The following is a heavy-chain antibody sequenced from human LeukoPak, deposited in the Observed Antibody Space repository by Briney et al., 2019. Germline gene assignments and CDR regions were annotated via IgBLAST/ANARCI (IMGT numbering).Heavy chain of an antibody. V-gene: IGHV1-69*13. CDR2: IIPIFGTA. D-gene: IGHD1-26*01. CDR3: ARDLKWNYFDY. CDR1: GGTFSSYA. Sequence: RASVKVSCKASGGTFSSYAISWVRQAPGQGLEWMGGIIPIFGTANYAQKFQGRVTITADESTSTAYMELSSLRSDDTAVYYCARDLKWNYFDYWGQGTLVTVSS. J-gene: IGHJ4*02.